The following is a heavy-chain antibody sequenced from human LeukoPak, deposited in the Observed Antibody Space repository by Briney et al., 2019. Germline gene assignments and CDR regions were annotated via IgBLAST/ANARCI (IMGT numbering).Heavy chain of an antibody. Sequence: PGGSLRLSCAASGFTFSSYGMHWVRQAPGKGLEWVAVIWYDGSNKYYADSVKGRFTISRDNSKNTLYLQMNSLRAEDTAVYYCAREPWPTGIAAAGGAFDPWGQGTLVTVSS. CDR3: AREPWPTGIAAAGGAFDP. CDR2: IWYDGSNK. D-gene: IGHD6-13*01. V-gene: IGHV3-33*01. CDR1: GFTFSSYG. J-gene: IGHJ5*02.